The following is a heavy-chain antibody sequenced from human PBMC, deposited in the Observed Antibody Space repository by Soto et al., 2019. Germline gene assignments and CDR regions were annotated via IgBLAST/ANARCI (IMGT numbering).Heavy chain of an antibody. Sequence: HPVGSLRLSCAASGFTFRSYEMNWVRQAPGKGLEWVSYTSSTGSTIFYADSVKGRLTISRDNAKNSLHLQMNSLRVEDTAVYYCARDGRFSSGSNGMDVWGQGTTVTVSS. CDR1: GFTFRSYE. D-gene: IGHD6-19*01. CDR2: TSSTGSTI. V-gene: IGHV3-48*03. CDR3: ARDGRFSSGSNGMDV. J-gene: IGHJ6*02.